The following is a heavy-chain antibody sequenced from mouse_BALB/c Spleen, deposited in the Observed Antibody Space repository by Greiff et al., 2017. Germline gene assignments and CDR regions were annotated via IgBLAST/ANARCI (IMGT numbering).Heavy chain of an antibody. CDR2: IDPYDSET. CDR1: GYTFTSYW. J-gene: IGHJ4*01. CDR3: ARLGYGYDYAMDY. D-gene: IGHD2-2*01. Sequence: QVQLKQPGAELVKPGASVKLSCKASGYTFTSYWMHWVKQRPGRGLEWIGRIDPYDSETHYNQKFKDKAILTVDKSSSTAYMQLSSLTSEDSAVYYCARLGYGYDYAMDYWGQGTSVTVSS. V-gene: IGHV1-69*02.